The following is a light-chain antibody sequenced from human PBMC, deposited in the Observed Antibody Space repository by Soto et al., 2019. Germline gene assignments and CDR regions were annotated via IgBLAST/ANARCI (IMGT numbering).Light chain of an antibody. CDR2: WAS. CDR1: RVVLSSSNNKNY. Sequence: DIVMTQSPDSLAVSLGERATINCKSSRVVLSSSNNKNYLAWYQQKPGHPPKLLIYWASTRESGVPDRFSGSGSGTDFTLSISSLQAEDVAVYYCQQYLATPFTFGPGTKVDIK. V-gene: IGKV4-1*01. CDR3: QQYLATPFT. J-gene: IGKJ3*01.